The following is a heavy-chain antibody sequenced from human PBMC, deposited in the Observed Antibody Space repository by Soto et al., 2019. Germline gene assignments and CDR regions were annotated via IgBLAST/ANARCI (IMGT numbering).Heavy chain of an antibody. Sequence: VGSLRLSCAASGFTFSDYYMSWIRQAPGKGLEWVSYISSSGSTIYYADSVKGRFTISRDNAKNSLYLQMNSLRAEDTAVYYCASGPDCTNGVCHDYYYYYGMDVWGQGTTVTVSS. D-gene: IGHD2-8*01. CDR2: ISSSGSTI. CDR1: GFTFSDYY. V-gene: IGHV3-11*01. J-gene: IGHJ6*02. CDR3: ASGPDCTNGVCHDYYYYYGMDV.